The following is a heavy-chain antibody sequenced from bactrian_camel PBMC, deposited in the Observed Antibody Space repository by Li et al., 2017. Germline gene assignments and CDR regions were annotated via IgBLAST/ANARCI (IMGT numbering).Heavy chain of an antibody. CDR3: AADLARHCGSFSGFFGRGY. Sequence: HVQLVESGGGSVQAGGSLKLSCAASGDTARRYCMGWFRQVPGKEREGLASIHTTIGTTYYVDSVKGRFVISQDNARNTLFLQMNSLKPEDTAMYYCAADLARHCGSFSGFFGRGYWGQGTQVTVS. J-gene: IGHJ4*01. V-gene: IGHV3S1*01. D-gene: IGHD2*01. CDR2: IHTTIGTT. CDR1: GDTARRYC.